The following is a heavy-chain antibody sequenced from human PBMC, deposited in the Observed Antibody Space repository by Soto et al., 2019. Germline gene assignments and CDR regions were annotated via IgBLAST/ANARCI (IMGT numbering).Heavy chain of an antibody. D-gene: IGHD2-8*02. CDR2: IIPILDIP. CDR3: ASHFTGVLVLGTSPPGGDNYGWDV. V-gene: IGHV1-69*02. J-gene: IGHJ6*02. CDR1: GGTFSRYT. Sequence: QVQLVQSGAVVKKPGSSVQVSCKASGGTFSRYTFTWVRQAPGQGLEWMGRIIPILDIPNYAQNFQGRVTITADKSTSTAYMELSSLTSDDTAVYYCASHFTGVLVLGTSPPGGDNYGWDVWGQGTTVTVSS.